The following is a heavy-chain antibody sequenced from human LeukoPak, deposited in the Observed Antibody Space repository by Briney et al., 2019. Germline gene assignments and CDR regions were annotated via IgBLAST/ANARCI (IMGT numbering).Heavy chain of an antibody. CDR1: GFTLNNAW. CDR2: TKRETDGGTI. J-gene: IGHJ1*01. V-gene: IGHV3-15*01. CDR3: TTDRYYDNSELQFQH. Sequence: GGSLRLSCAASGFTLNNAWMSWVRQAPGKGLEWLGRTKRETDGGTIDYAAPVKGRFTISRDDSRNTLYLQMDSLKIEDTAVYYCTTDRYYDNSELQFQHWGQGTLVTVSS. D-gene: IGHD3-22*01.